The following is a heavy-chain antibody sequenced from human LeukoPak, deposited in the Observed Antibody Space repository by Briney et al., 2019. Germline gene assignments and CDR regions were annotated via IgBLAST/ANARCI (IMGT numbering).Heavy chain of an antibody. Sequence: GGSLRLSCAASGFTFSSYWMNWVRQAPGKGLEWVANIKQDGSEKYYVDSVKGRFTISRDNSKNTLYLQMNSLRVEDTAVYYCARDSSMLRGPLVIYYFDFWGQGTLVTVSS. CDR2: IKQDGSEK. D-gene: IGHD3-10*01. J-gene: IGHJ4*02. CDR1: GFTFSSYW. CDR3: ARDSSMLRGPLVIYYFDF. V-gene: IGHV3-7*03.